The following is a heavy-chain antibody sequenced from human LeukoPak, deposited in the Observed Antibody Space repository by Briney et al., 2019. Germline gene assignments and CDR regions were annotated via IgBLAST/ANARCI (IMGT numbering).Heavy chain of an antibody. V-gene: IGHV4-59*12. CDR2: IYHSGST. Sequence: PSETLSLTCTVSGGSISSYYWSWIRQPPGKGLEWIGYIYHSGSTYYNPSLKSRVTISVDRSKNQFSLKLSSVTAADTAVYYRARGIAVAGPFDYWGQGTLVTVSS. J-gene: IGHJ4*02. CDR3: ARGIAVAGPFDY. D-gene: IGHD6-19*01. CDR1: GGSISSYY.